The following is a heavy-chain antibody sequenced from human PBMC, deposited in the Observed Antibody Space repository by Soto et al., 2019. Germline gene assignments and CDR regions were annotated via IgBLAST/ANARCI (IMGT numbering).Heavy chain of an antibody. J-gene: IGHJ5*02. D-gene: IGHD6-6*01. CDR3: ARDSCLEYSSSSVCGWFDP. V-gene: IGHV3-30-3*01. Sequence: GGSLRLSCAASGFTFSSYAMHWVRQAPGKGPEWVAVISYDGSNKYYADSVKGRFTISRDNSKNTLYLQMNSLRAEDTAVYYCARDSCLEYSSSSVCGWFDPWGQGTLVTVSS. CDR1: GFTFSSYA. CDR2: ISYDGSNK.